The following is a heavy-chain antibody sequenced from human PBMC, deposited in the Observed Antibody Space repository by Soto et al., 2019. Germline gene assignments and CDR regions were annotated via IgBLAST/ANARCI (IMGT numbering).Heavy chain of an antibody. Sequence: ASVKVSFKASGYTFSDYYMYWVRQAPGQGLEWMAWINPNSGGTNYAQKFQGRVTMTRDTSISTAYMELSSLRSDDTAGYFCARASTLDYWGQGTLVTVAS. CDR1: GYTFSDYY. V-gene: IGHV1-2*02. CDR2: INPNSGGT. CDR3: ARASTLDY. J-gene: IGHJ4*01.